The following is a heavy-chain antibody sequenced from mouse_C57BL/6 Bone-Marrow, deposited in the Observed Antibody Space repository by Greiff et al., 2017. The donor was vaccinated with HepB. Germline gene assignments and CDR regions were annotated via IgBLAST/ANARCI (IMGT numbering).Heavy chain of an antibody. J-gene: IGHJ3*01. CDR1: GFTFTDYY. CDR2: IRNKANGYTT. CDR3: ASPHYYGSSYGFAY. Sequence: EVKVVESGGGLVQPGGSLSLSCAASGFTFTDYYMSWVRQPPGKGLEWLGFIRNKANGYTTEYSASVKGRFTISRDNSQSILYLQMNALRAEDSATYYCASPHYYGSSYGFAYWGQGTLVTVSA. V-gene: IGHV7-3*01. D-gene: IGHD1-1*01.